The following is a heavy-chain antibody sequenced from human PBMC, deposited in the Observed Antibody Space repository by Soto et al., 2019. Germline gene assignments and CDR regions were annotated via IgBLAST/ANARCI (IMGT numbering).Heavy chain of an antibody. CDR3: AKKGLGSLKTFCRNSDCHYAFDL. CDR2: ISGGGDGT. V-gene: IGHV3-23*01. J-gene: IGHJ3*01. D-gene: IGHD2-21*02. Sequence: EVQLLESGGGLVQPGGSLRLSCAASGFTFINYAMIWVRQAPGKGLEWVSTISGGGDGTYYADSVKGHFTISRDNSKNTLYLQMNSLRAEDTAIYYCAKKGLGSLKTFCRNSDCHYAFDLWGQGTVVTVSS. CDR1: GFTFINYA.